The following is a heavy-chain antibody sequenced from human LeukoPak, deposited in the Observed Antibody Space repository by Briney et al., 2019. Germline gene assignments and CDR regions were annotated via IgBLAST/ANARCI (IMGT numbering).Heavy chain of an antibody. CDR2: MNPNSGNT. Sequence: ASVKVSCKASGYTFTSYDINWVRQATGQGLEWMGWMNPNSGNTGYPQKFQGRVTMTRNTSISTAYMELSSLRSEDTAVYYCARMYYYGSGSFINWFDPWGQGTLVTVSS. CDR1: GYTFTSYD. CDR3: ARMYYYGSGSFINWFDP. J-gene: IGHJ5*02. V-gene: IGHV1-8*01. D-gene: IGHD3-10*01.